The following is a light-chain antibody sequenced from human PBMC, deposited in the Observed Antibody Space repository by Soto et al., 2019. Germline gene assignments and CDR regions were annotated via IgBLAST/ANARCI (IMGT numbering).Light chain of an antibody. CDR3: SSYTTSSTSMI. CDR2: EVT. CDR1: SSDIGYYNY. Sequence: QSALTQPASVSGSPGQSITISCTGTSSDIGYYNYVSWYQQHPGKAPKLMIYEVTNRPSGVSSRFSGSKSGNTASLTISGLQAEDGADYYCSSYTTSSTSMIFGGGTKLTVL. V-gene: IGLV2-14*01. J-gene: IGLJ2*01.